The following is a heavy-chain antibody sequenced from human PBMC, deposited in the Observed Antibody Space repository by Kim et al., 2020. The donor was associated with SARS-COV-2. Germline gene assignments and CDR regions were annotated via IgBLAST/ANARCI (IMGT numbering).Heavy chain of an antibody. J-gene: IGHJ6*01. CDR3: ARVSVRGEGDYDYYYGMDV. D-gene: IGHD3-10*01. V-gene: IGHV1-69*04. Sequence: SVKVSCKASGGTFSSYAISWVRQAPGQGLEWMGRIIPILGIANYAQKFQGRVTITADKSTSTAYMELSSLRSEDTAVDYCARVSVRGEGDYDYYYGMDV. CDR2: IIPILGIA. CDR1: GGTFSSYA.